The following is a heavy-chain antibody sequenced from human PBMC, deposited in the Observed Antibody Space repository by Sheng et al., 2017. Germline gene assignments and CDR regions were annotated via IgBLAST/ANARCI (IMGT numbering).Heavy chain of an antibody. V-gene: IGHV3-23*04. CDR3: AREYRLRSIETVGFDY. CDR2: ISGSARNT. Sequence: EVQLVQSGGGLVQPGGSLRLSCVASGFTFSTYAMSWVRQPPGKGLEWVSAISGSARNTYYLDSVKGRFTISRDNSKNTLYLQMNSLRVEDTAVYFCAREYRLRSIETVGFDYWGREHWSPSPQ. D-gene: IGHD3-16*02. CDR1: GFTFSTYA. J-gene: IGHJ4*02.